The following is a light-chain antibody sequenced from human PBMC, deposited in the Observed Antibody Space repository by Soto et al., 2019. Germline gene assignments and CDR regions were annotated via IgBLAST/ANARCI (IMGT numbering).Light chain of an antibody. CDR3: TSYAGINIPVV. V-gene: IGLV2-8*01. CDR2: EVT. J-gene: IGLJ2*01. Sequence: QSALTQPPSASGSPGQSVTISCTGTSSDVGGYNFVSWYRQHPGKAPQLMIYEVTKRPSGVPDRFSGSKSGNTASLTVSGLQGEDEADYYCTSYAGINIPVVFGGGTKLTVL. CDR1: SSDVGGYNF.